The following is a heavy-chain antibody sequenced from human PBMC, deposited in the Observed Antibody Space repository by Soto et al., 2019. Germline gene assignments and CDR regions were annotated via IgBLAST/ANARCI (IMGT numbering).Heavy chain of an antibody. Sequence: LRLSWAAAGVTFSGYARRWVSKAPGKGLEWVSAISHDGSNKFYRDYVKGRFTISRDNSKNTLYLQINSLRYEDTAVYYCARGDREDIAVVIGVRPGEYGVDVWGQGTTVTVSS. J-gene: IGHJ6*02. CDR1: GVTFSGYA. V-gene: IGHV3-30-3*01. D-gene: IGHD2-15*01. CDR2: ISHDGSNK. CDR3: ARGDREDIAVVIGVRPGEYGVDV.